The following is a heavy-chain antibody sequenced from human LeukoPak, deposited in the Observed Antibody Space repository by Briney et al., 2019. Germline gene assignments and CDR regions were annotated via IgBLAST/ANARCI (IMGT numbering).Heavy chain of an antibody. D-gene: IGHD3-3*01. CDR3: ARGDLWSGYWVYYYMDV. Sequence: ASVKVSCKASGYTFTSYDINWVRQATGQGLEWMGWMNPNSGNTGYAQKFQGRVTITRNTSISTAYMELSSLRSEDTAVYYCARGDLWSGYWVYYYMDVWGKGTTVTVSS. V-gene: IGHV1-8*03. CDR1: GYTFTSYD. CDR2: MNPNSGNT. J-gene: IGHJ6*03.